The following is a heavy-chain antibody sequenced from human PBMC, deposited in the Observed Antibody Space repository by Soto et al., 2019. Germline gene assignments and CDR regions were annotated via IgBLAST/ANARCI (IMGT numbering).Heavy chain of an antibody. J-gene: IGHJ6*02. CDR1: GGTFRTSA. CDR2: IMPVFRRP. CDR3: VREKDRLQLGGNYYFILDV. Sequence: QVQLVQSGAEVKKPGSSVKVSCKASGGTFRTSAFSWVRQAPGQGLEWVGGIMPVFRRPKYAQNFQDRVTITADESTSTAYMELNSLRSDDTAVYYCVREKDRLQLGGNYYFILDVWGQGNAVTVSS. V-gene: IGHV1-69*12. D-gene: IGHD1-1*01.